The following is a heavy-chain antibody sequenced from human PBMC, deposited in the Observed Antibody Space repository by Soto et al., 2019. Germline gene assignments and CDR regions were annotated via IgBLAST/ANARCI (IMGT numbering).Heavy chain of an antibody. Sequence: EVQLVESGGGLVQPGGSLRLSCAASGFTFSDHYMDWVRQAPGKGLEWVGRTRNKANSYTTEYAASVKGRFTISRDDSKNSLYLQMNSLKTEDTAVYYCAREESYSGSYYFDYWGQGTLVTVSS. V-gene: IGHV3-72*01. CDR2: TRNKANSYTT. CDR3: AREESYSGSYYFDY. CDR1: GFTFSDHY. D-gene: IGHD1-26*01. J-gene: IGHJ4*02.